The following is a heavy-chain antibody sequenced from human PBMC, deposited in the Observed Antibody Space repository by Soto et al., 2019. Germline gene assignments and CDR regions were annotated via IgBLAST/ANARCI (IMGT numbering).Heavy chain of an antibody. J-gene: IGHJ2*01. CDR3: ARRSIAARPRDWYFDL. D-gene: IGHD6-6*01. CDR1: GGSVSSGSYY. CDR2: IYYSGST. Sequence: QVQLQESGPGLVKPSETLSLTCTVSGGSVSSGSYYWSWIRQPPGKGLEWIGYIYYSGSTNYNPSLKSRVTISVDTSKNQFSLKLSSVTAADTAVYYCARRSIAARPRDWYFDLCGRGTLVTVSS. V-gene: IGHV4-61*01.